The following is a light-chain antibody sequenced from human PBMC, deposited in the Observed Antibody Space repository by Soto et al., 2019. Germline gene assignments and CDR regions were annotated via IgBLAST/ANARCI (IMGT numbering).Light chain of an antibody. CDR2: WAS. J-gene: IGKJ3*01. Sequence: VMSQLPASHSVFLGERATNSCKSSRSLLYCSNNKAYLAWYQQKPGQPPKVLIYWASTRESGVPDRFSGSGSATDFTLIISRLQAEDVAVYFCQQYYNAPLTFGPGTKVDIK. CDR3: QQYYNAPLT. CDR1: RSLLYCSNNKAY. V-gene: IGKV4-1*01.